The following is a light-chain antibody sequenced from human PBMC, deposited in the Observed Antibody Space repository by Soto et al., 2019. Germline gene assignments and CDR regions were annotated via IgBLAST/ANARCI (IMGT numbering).Light chain of an antibody. CDR3: QHYNSYSEA. V-gene: IGKV1-5*03. Sequence: TPAPSPLSRTLRGGGTPPCPASQTISSWLAWYQQKPGKAPKLLIYKASTLKSGVPSRFSGSGSGTEFTLTISSLQPDDFATYYCQHYNSYSEAFGQGTKVDIK. CDR1: QTISSW. J-gene: IGKJ1*01. CDR2: KAS.